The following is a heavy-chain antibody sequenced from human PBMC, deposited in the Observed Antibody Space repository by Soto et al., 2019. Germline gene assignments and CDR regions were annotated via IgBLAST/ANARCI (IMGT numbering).Heavy chain of an antibody. CDR2: LSSNGIGT. CDR3: VKDMGQAAVGIRYPYGLDV. CDR1: GFTVSSFG. D-gene: IGHD6-13*01. J-gene: IGHJ6*02. V-gene: IGHV3-64D*06. Sequence: LRLSFSGSGFTVSSFGMHWVRQAPGKGLEHVSTLSSNGIGTYYADSVKGRFTFSRDTSKNTLYLQMSSLRTEDTAVYYCVKDMGQAAVGIRYPYGLDVWGLGTTVTVSS.